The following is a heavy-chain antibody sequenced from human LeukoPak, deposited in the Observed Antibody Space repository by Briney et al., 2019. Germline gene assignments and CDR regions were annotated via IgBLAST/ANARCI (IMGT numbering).Heavy chain of an antibody. J-gene: IGHJ4*02. Sequence: PGGSLRLSCAASGFTFSSYAMHWVRQAAGKGLEWVAVISYDGSNKYYADSVRGRFTISRDNSKNTLYLQMNSLRAEDTAIYYCMTAAGYNFGQYWGQGTLFTVSS. CDR1: GFTFSSYA. CDR3: MTAAGYNFGQY. V-gene: IGHV3-30*14. D-gene: IGHD5-18*01. CDR2: ISYDGSNK.